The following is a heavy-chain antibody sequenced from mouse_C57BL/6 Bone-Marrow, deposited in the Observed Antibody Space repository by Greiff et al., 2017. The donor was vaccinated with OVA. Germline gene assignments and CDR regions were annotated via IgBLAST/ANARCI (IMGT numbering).Heavy chain of an antibody. CDR1: GYTFTSYW. CDR2: IHPNSGST. J-gene: IGHJ2*01. CDR3: ARGALITTVVDYFDY. V-gene: IGHV1-64*01. D-gene: IGHD1-1*01. Sequence: QVQLQQPGAELVKPGASVKLSCKASGYTFTSYWMHWVKQRPGQGLEWIGMIHPNSGSTNYNEKFKSKATLTVDKSSSTAYMQLSSLTSEDSAVYYCARGALITTVVDYFDYWGQGTTLTVSS.